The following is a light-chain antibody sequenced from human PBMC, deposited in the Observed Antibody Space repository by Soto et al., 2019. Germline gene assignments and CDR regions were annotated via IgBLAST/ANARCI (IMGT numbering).Light chain of an antibody. J-gene: IGKJ2*01. Sequence: EIVMTQSPATLSVFPGERATLSCRASQSISTNLAWYQQKPGRAPRLLIYGASARATGIPARFSGSGSETEFTLTISSLQSEDFAVYYCHQYNNWPPYTFGQGTKLEIK. CDR2: GAS. CDR3: HQYNNWPPYT. V-gene: IGKV3-15*01. CDR1: QSISTN.